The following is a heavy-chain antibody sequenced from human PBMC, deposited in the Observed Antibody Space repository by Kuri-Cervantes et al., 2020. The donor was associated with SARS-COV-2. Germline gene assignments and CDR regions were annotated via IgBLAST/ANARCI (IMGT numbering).Heavy chain of an antibody. J-gene: IGHJ4*02. CDR2: IKWNGVRT. D-gene: IGHD1-26*01. CDR3: ARAGTSGSYLGY. CDR1: GFTFDDYG. V-gene: IGHV3-20*04. Sequence: GGSLRLSCAASGFTFDDYGMSWVRQAPGKGLEWVSGIKWNGVRTGYTDSVKGRFPISRDNAKNSLYLQMNSLRAEDTAFYYCARAGTSGSYLGYWGQGTLVTVSS.